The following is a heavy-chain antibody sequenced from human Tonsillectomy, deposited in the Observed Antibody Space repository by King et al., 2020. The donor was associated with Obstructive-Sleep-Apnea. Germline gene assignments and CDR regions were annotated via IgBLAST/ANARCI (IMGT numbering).Heavy chain of an antibody. D-gene: IGHD1-26*01. V-gene: IGHV4-38-2*02. Sequence: QLQESGPGLVKPSETLSLTCTVSGYSISSGYYWGWIRKPPGKGLEWIGSIYHSGSTYYNPSLKSRVTISVDTAKNQFSLKLSSVTAADTAVYYLARDRGSYSDEYYFDYWGQGTLVTVSS. CDR2: IYHSGST. CDR1: GYSISSGYY. J-gene: IGHJ4*02. CDR3: ARDRGSYSDEYYFDY.